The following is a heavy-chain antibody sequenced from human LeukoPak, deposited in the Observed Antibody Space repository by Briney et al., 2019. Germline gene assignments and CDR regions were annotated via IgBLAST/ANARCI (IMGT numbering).Heavy chain of an antibody. Sequence: GGSLRLSCAASGFTFSSYSMNWVRQAPGKGLEWVSSISSSSSYIYYADSVKGRFTISRDNAKNSLYLQMNSLRAEDTDVYYCARGWYYYDSTPGYWGQGTLVTVSS. D-gene: IGHD3-22*01. CDR1: GFTFSSYS. CDR3: ARGWYYYDSTPGY. V-gene: IGHV3-21*01. J-gene: IGHJ4*02. CDR2: ISSSSSYI.